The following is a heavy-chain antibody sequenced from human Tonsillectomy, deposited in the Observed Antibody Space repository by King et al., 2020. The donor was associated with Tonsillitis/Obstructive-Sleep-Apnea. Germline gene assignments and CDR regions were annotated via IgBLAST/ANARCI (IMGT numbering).Heavy chain of an antibody. CDR2: INPSDGIT. D-gene: IGHD2-21*01. J-gene: IGHJ4*02. CDR3: ARDDVVGRYIDS. Sequence: QLVQSGAEVKTPGASVKVSCKASGYTFTRYYIHWVRQARGQGLEWLGIINPSDGITTYAQKFQGRVTMTTDTAANTVYLELSSLGSEDTAVYYCARDDVVGRYIDSWGQGTLVTVSS. V-gene: IGHV1-46*01. CDR1: GYTFTRYY.